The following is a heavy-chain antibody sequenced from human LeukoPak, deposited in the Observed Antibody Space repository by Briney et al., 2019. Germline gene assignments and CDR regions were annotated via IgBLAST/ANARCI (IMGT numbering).Heavy chain of an antibody. CDR1: GASISSYY. Sequence: SETLSLTCTVSGASISSYYWSWIRQPPGKGLEGITYIHYSGRTHYNPSLKSRVTISVDTSKNQFSLKLSSVTAADTAVYYCASQTALPYFDLLLGDGPGYFDYWGQGTLVTVSS. CDR2: IHYSGRT. CDR3: ASQTALPYFDLLLGDGPGYFDY. V-gene: IGHV4-59*08. D-gene: IGHD3-9*01. J-gene: IGHJ4*02.